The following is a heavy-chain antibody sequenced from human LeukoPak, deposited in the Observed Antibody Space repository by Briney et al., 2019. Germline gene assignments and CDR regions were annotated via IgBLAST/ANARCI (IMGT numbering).Heavy chain of an antibody. D-gene: IGHD2-21*01. V-gene: IGHV3-48*03. Sequence: GRSLRLSCAAAGFTFARSEMNWVRQAPGKGLEWISSSSMYYADSVKGRFTISRENAKQTLYLQMNSLRPEDTAVYYCARAGDKGTANWYFDLWGRGTLVTVSS. CDR2: SSM. CDR1: GFTFARSE. CDR3: ARAGDKGTANWYFDL. J-gene: IGHJ2*01.